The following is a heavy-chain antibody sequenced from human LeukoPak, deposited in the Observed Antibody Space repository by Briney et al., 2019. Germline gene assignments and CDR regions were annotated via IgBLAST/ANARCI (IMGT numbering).Heavy chain of an antibody. D-gene: IGHD3-16*01. CDR1: GFTFSSYS. CDR3: ARDSPLGARY. V-gene: IGHV3-21*01. CDR2: ISSSSSYI. Sequence: GGSLRLSCAASGFTFSSYSMNWVRQAPXXXXEWVSSISSSSSYIYYADSVKGRFTISRDNAKNSLYLQMNSLRAEDTAVYYCARDSPLGARYWGQGTLVTVSS. J-gene: IGHJ4*02.